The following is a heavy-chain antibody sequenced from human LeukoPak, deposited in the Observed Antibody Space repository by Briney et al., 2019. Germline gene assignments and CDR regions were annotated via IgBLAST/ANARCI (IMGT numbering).Heavy chain of an antibody. J-gene: IGHJ4*02. V-gene: IGHV1-8*03. CDR3: ASRIYSGSYSLDY. D-gene: IGHD1-26*01. CDR1: GYTFTNYD. CDR2: MNPNSGNT. Sequence: ASVKVSCKAPGYTFTNYDINWVRQATGQGLEWMGWMNPNSGNTGYAQKFQGRVTITRNTSISTAYMELSSLRSEDTAVYYCASRIYSGSYSLDYWGQGTLVTVSS.